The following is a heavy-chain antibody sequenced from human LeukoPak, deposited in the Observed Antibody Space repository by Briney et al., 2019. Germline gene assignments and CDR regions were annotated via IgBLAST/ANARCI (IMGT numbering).Heavy chain of an antibody. V-gene: IGHV4-59*08. D-gene: IGHD6-13*01. Sequence: SETLSLTCTVSGGSISSHYWSWIRQPPGKGLEWIGYIYYSGSTNYNPSLKSRVTISVDTSKNQFSLKLSSVTAADTAVYYCARFIAAAGFDYWGQGTLVTVSS. J-gene: IGHJ4*02. CDR3: ARFIAAAGFDY. CDR1: GGSISSHY. CDR2: IYYSGST.